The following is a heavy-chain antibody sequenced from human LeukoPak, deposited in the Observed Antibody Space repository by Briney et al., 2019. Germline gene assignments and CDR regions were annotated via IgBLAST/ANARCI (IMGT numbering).Heavy chain of an antibody. V-gene: IGHV3-30*04. CDR3: ARDAGWLQPDSYCYMDV. J-gene: IGHJ6*03. Sequence: GGSLRLSCAASGFTFSSYAMYWVRQAPGKGLEWVALISYDGSNRYHADSVKGRFTIFRDNSKNTLFLQMYSLRGEDTAVYYCARDAGWLQPDSYCYMDVWGKGTTVTVSS. CDR1: GFTFSSYA. D-gene: IGHD5-24*01. CDR2: ISYDGSNR.